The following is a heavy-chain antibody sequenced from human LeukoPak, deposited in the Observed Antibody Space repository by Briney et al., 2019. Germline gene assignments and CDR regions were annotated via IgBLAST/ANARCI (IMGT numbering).Heavy chain of an antibody. Sequence: PGGSLGLSCSASGFTFTAYSMYWVRQAPGKGLEYVSVISNNADTTYYADSVKGRFTISRDNSKNTLYLQMSSLRAEDTAVYSCVKGWVRGVMNYWGQGTLVTVSS. CDR2: ISNNADTT. D-gene: IGHD3-10*01. V-gene: IGHV3-64D*06. CDR1: GFTFTAYS. J-gene: IGHJ4*02. CDR3: VKGWVRGVMNY.